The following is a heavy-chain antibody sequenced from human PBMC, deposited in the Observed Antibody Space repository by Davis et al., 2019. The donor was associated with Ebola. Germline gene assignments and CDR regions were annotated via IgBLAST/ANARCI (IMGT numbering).Heavy chain of an antibody. CDR3: ARDLGMVTDY. CDR1: GYTFTSYA. Sequence: AASVKVSCKASGYTFTSYAMHWVRQAPGQGLEWMGRIIPILGIANYAQKFQGRVTITADKSTSTAYMELSSLRSEDTAVYYCARDLGMVTDYWGQGTLVTVSS. J-gene: IGHJ4*02. CDR2: IIPILGIA. D-gene: IGHD5-18*01. V-gene: IGHV1-69*04.